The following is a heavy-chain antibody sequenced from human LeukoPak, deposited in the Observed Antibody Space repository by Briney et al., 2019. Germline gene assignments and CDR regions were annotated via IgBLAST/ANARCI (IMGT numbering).Heavy chain of an antibody. CDR3: ARGGAFNCLSRTSCYPSLSWAYYYGMDV. Sequence: GGSLRLSCAASGFTFSSYSMNWVRQAPGKGLEWVSSISSSSSYVYYADSVKGRFTISRDNAKNSLYLQMNSLRAEDTAVYYCARGGAFNCLSRTSCYPSLSWAYYYGMDVWGQGTTVTVSS. V-gene: IGHV3-21*01. J-gene: IGHJ6*02. CDR1: GFTFSSYS. CDR2: ISSSSSYV. D-gene: IGHD2-2*01.